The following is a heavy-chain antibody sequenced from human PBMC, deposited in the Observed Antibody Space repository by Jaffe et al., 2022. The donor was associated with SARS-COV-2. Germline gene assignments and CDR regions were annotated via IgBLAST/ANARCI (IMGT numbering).Heavy chain of an antibody. CDR1: GFSLTNPRMG. CDR3: ARSQDDGSGRPYYYYGIDD. CDR2: IFSIDET. D-gene: IGHD3-22*01. J-gene: IGHJ6*02. Sequence: HVTLRESGPVLVRPTETLTLTCTVSGFSLTNPRMGVAWIRQSPGKALEWLGHIFSIDETSYSTSLKTRLSISKDTSKSQVVLTMINMDPVDTATYYCARSQDDGSGRPYYYYGIDDWGQGTTVTVSS. V-gene: IGHV2-26*01.